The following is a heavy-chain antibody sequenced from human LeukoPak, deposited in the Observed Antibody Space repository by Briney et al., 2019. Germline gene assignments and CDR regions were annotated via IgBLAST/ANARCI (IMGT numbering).Heavy chain of an antibody. CDR3: AKASTILGGQYYYYYRDV. J-gene: IGHJ6*03. Sequence: GGSLRLSCAASGFTFSIYSMNWVRQAPGKGLEWVSYISSSSSTLYYADSVKGRFTISRDNDKNSLFLQMNSLRAEDSAVYYCAKASTILGGQYYYYYRDVWGKGTRVTVSS. D-gene: IGHD3-3*01. V-gene: IGHV3-48*01. CDR1: GFTFSIYS. CDR2: ISSSSSTL.